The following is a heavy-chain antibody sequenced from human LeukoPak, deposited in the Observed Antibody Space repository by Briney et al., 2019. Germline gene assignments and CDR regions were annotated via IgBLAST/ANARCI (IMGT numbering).Heavy chain of an antibody. J-gene: IGHJ4*02. D-gene: IGHD3-10*01. Sequence: GGSLRLSWAASGFTFSSYAMHWVRQAPGKGLEYVSAISSNGGSTYYANSVKGRFTISRDNSKNTLYLQMGSLRAEDMAVYYCARVQRGESFDYWGQGTLVTVSS. CDR2: ISSNGGST. V-gene: IGHV3-64*01. CDR1: GFTFSSYA. CDR3: ARVQRGESFDY.